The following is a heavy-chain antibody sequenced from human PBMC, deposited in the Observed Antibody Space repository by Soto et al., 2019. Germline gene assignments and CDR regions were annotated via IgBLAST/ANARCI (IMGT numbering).Heavy chain of an antibody. Sequence: QVQLQESGPGLVKPSQTLSLTCTVSGDSISSGNYYWNWIRQHPGKGLEWIGYIHYSGSTYYNPSLQSRVIVSVDTSKSQFSLNLSSVTAADTAVYYCASERSGTGTFDPWGQGTLVTVSS. V-gene: IGHV4-31*03. CDR2: IHYSGST. CDR1: GDSISSGNYY. CDR3: ASERSGTGTFDP. J-gene: IGHJ5*02. D-gene: IGHD1-1*01.